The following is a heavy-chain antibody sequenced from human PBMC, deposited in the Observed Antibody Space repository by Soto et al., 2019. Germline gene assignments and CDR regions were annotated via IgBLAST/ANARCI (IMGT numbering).Heavy chain of an antibody. CDR3: ARSRSGAVADSFDF. CDR2: ISKDGSHK. Sequence: PGGSRRRSWAASGFSFSRYAIHWVREAPGKGLEWVAVISKDGSHKYYLDSVKGRFTISRDNSKNILYLQMNSLRDEDTAVYYCARSRSGAVADSFDFWGQGTLVTVSS. V-gene: IGHV3-30*04. J-gene: IGHJ4*02. CDR1: GFSFSRYA. D-gene: IGHD3-10*01.